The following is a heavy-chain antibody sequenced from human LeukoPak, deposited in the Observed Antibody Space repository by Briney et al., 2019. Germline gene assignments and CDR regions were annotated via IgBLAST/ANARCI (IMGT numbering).Heavy chain of an antibody. CDR2: ISSSSSYI. D-gene: IGHD5-18*01. V-gene: IGHV3-21*01. CDR3: ASLSAAMVYYFDY. CDR1: GFTFSSYS. J-gene: IGHJ4*02. Sequence: GGSLRLSCAASGFTFSSYSMNWVRQAPGEGLEWVSSISSSSSYIYYADSVKGRFTISRDNAKNSLYLQMNSLRAEDTAVYYCASLSAAMVYYFDYWGQGTLVTVSS.